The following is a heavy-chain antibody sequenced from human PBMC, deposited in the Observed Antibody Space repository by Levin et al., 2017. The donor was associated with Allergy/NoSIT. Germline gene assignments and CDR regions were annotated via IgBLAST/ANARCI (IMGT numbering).Heavy chain of an antibody. V-gene: IGHV3-30*18. D-gene: IGHD6-13*01. Sequence: GGSLRLSCAASGFTFSSYGMHWVRQAPGKGLEWVAVISYDGSNKYYADSVKGRFTISRDNSKNTLYLQMNSLRAEDTAVYYCAKDGDIAAAGTSINYYYGMDVWGQGTTVTVSS. CDR1: GFTFSSYG. CDR3: AKDGDIAAAGTSINYYYGMDV. J-gene: IGHJ6*02. CDR2: ISYDGSNK.